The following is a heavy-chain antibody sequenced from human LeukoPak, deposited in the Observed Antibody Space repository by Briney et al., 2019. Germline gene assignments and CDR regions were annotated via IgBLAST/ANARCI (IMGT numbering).Heavy chain of an antibody. V-gene: IGHV3-23*01. CDR1: GFTFSKYS. D-gene: IGHD3-10*01. Sequence: GALRLSLSGSGFTFSKYSISWVRQGPGKGVGWVSSISGSGDNTYYADSVKGRFTISRDNSKNTLYLQFNRLRDEDTAVYYCAKDYMIWGVNNFEYWGQGTQVTVSS. J-gene: IGHJ4*02. CDR3: AKDYMIWGVNNFEY. CDR2: ISGSGDNT.